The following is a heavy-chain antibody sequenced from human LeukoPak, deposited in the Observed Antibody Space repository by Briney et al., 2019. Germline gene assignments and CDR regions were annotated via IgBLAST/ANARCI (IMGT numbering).Heavy chain of an antibody. CDR3: ARDARSSYLQYYFDY. CDR1: GYTFTDYY. CDR2: ISPDSGRT. Sequence: ASVKVSCKASGYTFTDYYMHWVRQAPGQGLEWIGWISPDSGRTGFAQKFQGRVTMTRDTSISTAYMELSRLGYDDTAVYYCARDARSSYLQYYFDYWGQGTLVTVSS. J-gene: IGHJ4*02. D-gene: IGHD5-24*01. V-gene: IGHV1-2*02.